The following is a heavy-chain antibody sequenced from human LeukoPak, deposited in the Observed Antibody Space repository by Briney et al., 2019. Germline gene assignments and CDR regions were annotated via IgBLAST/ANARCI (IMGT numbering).Heavy chain of an antibody. CDR2: INHSGST. J-gene: IGHJ5*02. CDR3: ARSALVRGVIMTGGNWFDP. Sequence: SETLSLTCAVYGGSFSGYYWSWIRQPPGKGLEWIGEINHSGSTNYNPSLKSRVTISVDTSKNQFSLKLSSVPAADTAVYYCARSALVRGVIMTGGNWFDPWGQGTLVTVSS. D-gene: IGHD3-10*01. V-gene: IGHV4-34*01. CDR1: GGSFSGYY.